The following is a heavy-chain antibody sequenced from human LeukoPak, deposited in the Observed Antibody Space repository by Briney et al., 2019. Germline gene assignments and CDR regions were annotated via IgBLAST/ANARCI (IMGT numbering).Heavy chain of an antibody. CDR1: GGTFSSYA. V-gene: IGHV1-69*04. CDR2: IIPILGIA. Sequence: GSSVKVSCKASGGTFSSYAISWVRQAPGQGPEWMGRIIPILGIANYAQKFQGRVTITADKSTSTAYMELSSLRSEDTAVYYCARERGGGYSSNSGAFDIWGQGTMVTVSS. J-gene: IGHJ3*02. CDR3: ARERGGGYSSNSGAFDI. D-gene: IGHD6-13*01.